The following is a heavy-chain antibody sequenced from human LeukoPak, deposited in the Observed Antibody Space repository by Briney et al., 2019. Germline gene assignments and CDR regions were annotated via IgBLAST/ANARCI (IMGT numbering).Heavy chain of an antibody. J-gene: IGHJ4*02. Sequence: PGGSLRLSCAASGFTFSSYWMHWVRQAPGKGLVWVSRINSDGSSTSYADSVKGRFTISRGNSKNTLYLQMNSLRAEDTAVYYCAKDSCSSSSCYWDCWGRGTLVTVSS. CDR2: INSDGSST. V-gene: IGHV3-74*01. D-gene: IGHD2-2*01. CDR1: GFTFSSYW. CDR3: AKDSCSSSSCYWDC.